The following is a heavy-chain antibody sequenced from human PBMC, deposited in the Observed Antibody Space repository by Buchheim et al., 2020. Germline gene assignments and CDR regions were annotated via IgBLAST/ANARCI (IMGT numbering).Heavy chain of an antibody. CDR3: ARIIGPYGSGSGGFDY. CDR1: GFSLSSSAVG. D-gene: IGHD3-10*01. J-gene: IGHJ4*02. V-gene: IGHV2-5*01. Sequence: QITLKESGPTLVKPTQTLTLTCTFSGFSLSSSAVGVGWIRQPPGKALEWLAIIYWNDDKRYSPSLKSRLTITKDTSENQVVLTMTNMDPVDTATYYCARIIGPYGSGSGGFDYWGQGTL. CDR2: IYWNDDK.